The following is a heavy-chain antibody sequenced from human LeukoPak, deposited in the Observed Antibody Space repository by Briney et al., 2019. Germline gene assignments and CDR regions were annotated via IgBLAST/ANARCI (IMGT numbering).Heavy chain of an antibody. J-gene: IGHJ3*02. CDR1: GFTFNSYS. D-gene: IGHD1-26*01. CDR2: ISSGSSYI. Sequence: PGGSLRLSCAASGFTFNSYSMNWVPQAPGKGLEWVSSISSGSSYIFYADSVEGRFTISRDNAKNSLYLQMNSLRAEDTAVYYCARQVGVDDAFDIWGQGTMVTISS. V-gene: IGHV3-21*01. CDR3: ARQVGVDDAFDI.